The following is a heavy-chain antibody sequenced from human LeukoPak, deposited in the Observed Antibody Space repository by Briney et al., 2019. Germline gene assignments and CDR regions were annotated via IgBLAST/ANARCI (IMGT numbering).Heavy chain of an antibody. J-gene: IGHJ5*02. CDR3: ARESSPIAAAASFDP. Sequence: PGGSLRLSCAASGFTFSSYSMNWVRQAPGKGLEWVSYISSSSSTIYYADSVKGRFTISRDNAKNSLYLQMNSLRAEDTAVYYCARESSPIAAAASFDPWGQGTLVTVSS. CDR2: ISSSSSTI. D-gene: IGHD6-13*01. V-gene: IGHV3-48*01. CDR1: GFTFSSYS.